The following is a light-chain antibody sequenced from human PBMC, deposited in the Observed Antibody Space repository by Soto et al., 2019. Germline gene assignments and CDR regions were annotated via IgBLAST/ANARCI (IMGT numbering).Light chain of an antibody. CDR3: QQYTSYPWT. CDR2: DAS. Sequence: DIQMTQSQSSLSASLGDRVTIACQASQDISNYLNWYQQKPGKAPKLLIYDASNLETGVPSRFSGSGSGTEFTLTISSLQPDDFATYYCQQYTSYPWTFGQGTKVDI. J-gene: IGKJ1*01. CDR1: QDISNY. V-gene: IGKV1-33*01.